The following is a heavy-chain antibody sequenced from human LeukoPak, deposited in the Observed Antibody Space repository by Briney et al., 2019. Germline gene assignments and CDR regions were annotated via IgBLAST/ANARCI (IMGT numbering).Heavy chain of an antibody. CDR2: IHYSGTT. CDR3: TGYSSGWSSGAGS. J-gene: IGHJ4*02. CDR1: GGSISSLTYY. V-gene: IGHV4-39*01. D-gene: IGHD6-19*01. Sequence: SETLSLTCTVSGGSISSLTYYWGWIPQPPGKGREGIASIHYSGTTYYSPSLKSRVAISVDRSNNQFSLRLSCVTAADTAVYFCTGYSSGWSSGAGSWGQGTLVTVSS.